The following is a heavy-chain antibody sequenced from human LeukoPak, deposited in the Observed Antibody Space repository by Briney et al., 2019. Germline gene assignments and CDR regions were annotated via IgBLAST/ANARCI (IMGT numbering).Heavy chain of an antibody. J-gene: IGHJ6*02. CDR1: GGSISSYY. Sequence: SETLSLTCTVSGGSISSYYWSWIRQPPGKGLEWIGYIYYNGSTNYNPSLKSRVTISVDTSKNQFSLKLSSVTAADTAVYYCARVCYDFFCGMDVWGQGTTVTVSS. V-gene: IGHV4-59*01. CDR2: IYYNGST. CDR3: ARVCYDFFCGMDV. D-gene: IGHD3-3*01.